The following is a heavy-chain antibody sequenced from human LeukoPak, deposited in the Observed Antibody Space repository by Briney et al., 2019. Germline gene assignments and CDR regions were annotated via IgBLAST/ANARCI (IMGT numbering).Heavy chain of an antibody. Sequence: GASVKVSCKASGYTFTNYIISWVRQAPVQGLEWMGWISAYNGNTNYAQKLQGRVTMTTDTSMATAYMELRSLRSDDTAVYYCARGGNYFRFDPWGQGTLVTVSS. V-gene: IGHV1-18*01. J-gene: IGHJ5*02. CDR3: ARGGNYFRFDP. CDR2: ISAYNGNT. CDR1: GYTFTNYI. D-gene: IGHD1-26*01.